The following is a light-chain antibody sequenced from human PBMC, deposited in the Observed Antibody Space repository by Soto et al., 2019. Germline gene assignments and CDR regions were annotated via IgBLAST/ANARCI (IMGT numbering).Light chain of an antibody. J-gene: IGLJ2*01. CDR3: SSLLPSEILL. CDR2: AVS. Sequence: QSALTQPRSVSGSPGQSVTISCTGTNSDVGGYNFVSWYQQLPGKAPKLMISAVSQRPSGVPDRFSGSKSGNTASLTISGLQADDEADYYCSSLLPSEILLFGGGTKLTVL. CDR1: NSDVGGYNF. V-gene: IGLV2-11*01.